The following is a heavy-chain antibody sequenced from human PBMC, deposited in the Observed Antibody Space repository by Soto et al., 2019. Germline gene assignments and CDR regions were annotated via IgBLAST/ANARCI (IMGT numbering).Heavy chain of an antibody. CDR3: ARRLDGNSDSRFDY. J-gene: IGHJ4*02. D-gene: IGHD3-22*01. Sequence: GASVKVSCKASGYTFTSYAMHWVRQAPGQRLEWMGWINAGNGNTKYSQKFQGRFTISRDNSKNMLYLQMNSLRAEDTAVYYCARRLDGNSDSRFDYWGQGTLVTVSS. V-gene: IGHV1-3*01. CDR1: GYTFTSYA. CDR2: INAGNGNT.